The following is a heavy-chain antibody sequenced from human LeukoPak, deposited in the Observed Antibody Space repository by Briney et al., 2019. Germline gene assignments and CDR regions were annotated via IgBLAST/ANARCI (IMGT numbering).Heavy chain of an antibody. V-gene: IGHV3-11*01. D-gene: IGHD6-13*01. Sequence: GGCLRLSCAASGFTFSDYYMSWIRQAPGKGLEWGSYISSSGTTIYYADSVKGRFTISRDNAKNSLYLQMNSLRAEDTAVYYCARDLVWYSSSWYHAFDIWGQGTMVTVSS. J-gene: IGHJ3*02. CDR1: GFTFSDYY. CDR3: ARDLVWYSSSWYHAFDI. CDR2: ISSSGTTI.